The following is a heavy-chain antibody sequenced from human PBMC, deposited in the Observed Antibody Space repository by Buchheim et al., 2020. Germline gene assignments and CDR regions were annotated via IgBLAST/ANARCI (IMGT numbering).Heavy chain of an antibody. CDR1: GFTFRNYA. D-gene: IGHD6-19*01. Sequence: DVHLLESGGALVQPGGSLRLSCVASGFTFRNYAMSWVRQAPGKGLEWVSSVNGNGGTTYYADSVKGRFTISRDTSKHPLYLQMHSLEVEDTAVYYCAMSTGWYYFDYWGQGTL. J-gene: IGHJ4*02. V-gene: IGHV3-23*01. CDR2: VNGNGGTT. CDR3: AMSTGWYYFDY.